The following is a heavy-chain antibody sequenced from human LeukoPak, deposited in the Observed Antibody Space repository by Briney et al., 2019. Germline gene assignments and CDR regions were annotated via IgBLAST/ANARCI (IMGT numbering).Heavy chain of an antibody. Sequence: PSETLSLTCTVSSGSISTSNYYWGWVRQPPGKALEWIGNIFYSGSTNYNPSLKSRVTISVDTSKNQFSLKLSSVTAADTAVYYCASWGVVSLSSYAFDIWGQGTMVTVSS. CDR2: IFYSGST. CDR1: SGSISTSNYY. V-gene: IGHV4-61*05. J-gene: IGHJ3*02. D-gene: IGHD3-16*01. CDR3: ASWGVVSLSSYAFDI.